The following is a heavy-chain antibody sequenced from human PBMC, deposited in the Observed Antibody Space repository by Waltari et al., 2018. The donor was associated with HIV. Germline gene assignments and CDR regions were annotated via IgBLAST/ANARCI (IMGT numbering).Heavy chain of an antibody. CDR1: GFNFDDYA. D-gene: IGHD2-8*02. CDR3: ARGARCSGGVCYPFDY. J-gene: IGHJ4*02. V-gene: IGHV3-9*01. CDR2: ISRSSGNL. Sequence: EVQLVESGGGLVQPGRSLRLSCAASGFNFDDYAMHWVRQAPGKGLEWVSGISRSSGNLVYADSVKGRFTISRDNAKNSLSLEMNSLRVGDTALYYCARGARCSGGVCYPFDYWGQGTLVTVSS.